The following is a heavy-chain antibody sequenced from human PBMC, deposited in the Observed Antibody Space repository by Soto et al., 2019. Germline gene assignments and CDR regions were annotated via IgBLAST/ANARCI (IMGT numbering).Heavy chain of an antibody. CDR2: IYYSGST. CDR1: GGSISSGGYY. CDR3: ARDRADSSGSKSAPLTYYFDS. V-gene: IGHV4-31*03. Sequence: QVQLQESGPGLVKPSQTLSLTCTVSGGSISSGGYYWSWIRQHPGKGLEWIGYIYYSGSTYYNPSLKSRVTISVDTSKNQFSLKLNSMTAADTAVYYCARDRADSSGSKSAPLTYYFDSWGQGTLVTVSS. J-gene: IGHJ4*02. D-gene: IGHD3-22*01.